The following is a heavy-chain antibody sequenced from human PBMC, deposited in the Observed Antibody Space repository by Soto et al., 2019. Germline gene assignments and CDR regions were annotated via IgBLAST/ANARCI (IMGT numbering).Heavy chain of an antibody. D-gene: IGHD3-10*01. V-gene: IGHV3-21*01. J-gene: IGHJ4*01. CDR2: ISGGGDYI. CDR3: ASLSRFALDY. Sequence: GVLRLSCAASGFAFSSYTMNWVRQAPGKGLEWVSSISGGGDYIYYTGSVKGRFSISRDNAKNSLYLQMDSLRAEDTAVYYCASLSRFALDYWGQGTLVTVSS. CDR1: GFAFSSYT.